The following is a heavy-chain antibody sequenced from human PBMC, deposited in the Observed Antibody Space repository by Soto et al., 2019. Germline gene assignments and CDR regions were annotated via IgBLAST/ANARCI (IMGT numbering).Heavy chain of an antibody. CDR2: ISTDGSIT. CDR1: GLIFSNYR. J-gene: IGHJ4*02. Sequence: EVQLVESGGDLVQPGGSLRLSCAASGLIFSNYRMHWVRQVPGKGLVWVSCISTDGSITNYADSVKGRFTVSRDNAKNTLYLQMNSLRAEDTAVYYCARDTDGLHYWGQGTMVTVSS. V-gene: IGHV3-74*01. CDR3: ARDTDGLHY.